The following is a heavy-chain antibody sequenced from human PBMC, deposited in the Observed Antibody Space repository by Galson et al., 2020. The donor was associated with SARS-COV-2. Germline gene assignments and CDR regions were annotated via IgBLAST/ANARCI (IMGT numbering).Heavy chain of an antibody. D-gene: IGHD3-22*01. CDR2: IYYSGST. J-gene: IGHJ4*02. CDR1: GCSINSSSYY. Sequence: SETLSLTCTVSGCSINSSSYYWGWIRQPPGKGLEWIGSIYYSGSTYYNPSLKSRVTISVDTSKNQFSLKLSSVTAADTAVDYCAREEPMGYSSGYPFDYWGQGTLVTVSS. CDR3: AREEPMGYSSGYPFDY. V-gene: IGHV4-39*07.